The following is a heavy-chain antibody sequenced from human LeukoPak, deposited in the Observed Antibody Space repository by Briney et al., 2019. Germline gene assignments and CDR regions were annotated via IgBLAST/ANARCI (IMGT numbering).Heavy chain of an antibody. V-gene: IGHV4-61*02. CDR3: AGLSRTYFPTYPYYYYMDV. J-gene: IGHJ6*03. Sequence: SETLSLTCTVSGGSISSHNFYWSWVRQSAGRGLEWIGRIYTSGRTSYSPSLKSRVTMSVDTSKNQFSLKLTSVTAADAAVYYCAGLSRTYFPTYPYYYYMDVWGKGTTVTISS. CDR2: IYTSGRT. CDR1: GGSISSHNFY. D-gene: IGHD1-26*01.